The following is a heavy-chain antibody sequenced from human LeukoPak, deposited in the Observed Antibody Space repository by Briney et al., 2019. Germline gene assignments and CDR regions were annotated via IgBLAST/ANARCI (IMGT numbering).Heavy chain of an antibody. CDR3: ATGRYNYGY. CDR2: IHQDGGDK. D-gene: IGHD5-18*01. J-gene: IGHJ4*02. V-gene: IGHV3-7*01. CDR1: GFTFSTYW. Sequence: GGSLRLSCAASGFTFSTYWMSWVRQAPGRGLEWVANIHQDGGDKYYVDSVKGRFTISRDNAKNSLYLQVNSLRAEDTAVYYCATGRYNYGYWGQGILVTVSS.